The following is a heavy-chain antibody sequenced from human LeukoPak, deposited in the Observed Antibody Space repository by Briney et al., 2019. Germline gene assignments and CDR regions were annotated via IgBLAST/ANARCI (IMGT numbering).Heavy chain of an antibody. Sequence: GGSLRLSCAASGFTFSSYSMNWVRQAPGKGLEWVSSISSSSSYIYYADSVKGRFTISRDNAKNSLYLQMNSLRAEDTAVYYCARDDRYGLQGYYFDYWGQGTLVTVSS. J-gene: IGHJ4*02. CDR1: GFTFSSYS. D-gene: IGHD3-3*01. CDR2: ISSSSSYI. V-gene: IGHV3-21*01. CDR3: ARDDRYGLQGYYFDY.